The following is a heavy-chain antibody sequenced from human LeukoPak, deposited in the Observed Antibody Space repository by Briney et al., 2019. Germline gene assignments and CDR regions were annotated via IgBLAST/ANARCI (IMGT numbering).Heavy chain of an antibody. J-gene: IGHJ5*02. CDR1: GFTFSSYG. D-gene: IGHD4-11*01. V-gene: IGHV3-30*03. CDR3: VRGVTTERYNWFDP. CDR2: ISYDGSNK. Sequence: GGSLRLSCAASGFTFSSYGMHWVRQAPGKGLEWVAVISYDGSNKYYADSVKGRFTISRDNSKNTLYLQMNSLRAEDTAVYYCVRGVTTERYNWFDPWGQGTLVTVSS.